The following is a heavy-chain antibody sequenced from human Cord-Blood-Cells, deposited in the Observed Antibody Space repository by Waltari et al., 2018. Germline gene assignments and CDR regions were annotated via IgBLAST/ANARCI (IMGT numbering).Heavy chain of an antibody. CDR3: ARVEYSSSSGAFDI. J-gene: IGHJ3*02. D-gene: IGHD6-6*01. Sequence: QLQLQGSGPGLVKPSETLSLTCPVAGGPISSSSYYWGWIRQPPGKGLEWIGSIYYSGSTYYNPSLKSRVTISVDTSKNQFSLKLSSVTAADTAVYYCARVEYSSSSGAFDIWGQGTMVTVSS. V-gene: IGHV4-39*01. CDR2: IYYSGST. CDR1: GGPISSSSYY.